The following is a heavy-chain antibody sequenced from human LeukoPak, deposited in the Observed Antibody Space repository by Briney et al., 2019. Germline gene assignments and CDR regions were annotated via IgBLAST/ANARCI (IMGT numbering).Heavy chain of an antibody. D-gene: IGHD6-19*01. CDR1: GFTVSSNY. Sequence: GRSLRLSCAASGFTVSSNYMSWVRQAPGKGLEWVSIIYSDGSTYYADSVKGRFTISRDNSKNTLYLQMNSLRAEDTAVYYCARERSGWSYTFDYWGQGTLVTVSS. CDR3: ARERSGWSYTFDY. J-gene: IGHJ4*02. V-gene: IGHV3-53*01. CDR2: IYSDGST.